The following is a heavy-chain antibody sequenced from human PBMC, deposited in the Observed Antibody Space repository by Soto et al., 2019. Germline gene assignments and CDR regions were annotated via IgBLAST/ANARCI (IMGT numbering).Heavy chain of an antibody. V-gene: IGHV3-48*01. CDR2: ISSSSSTI. J-gene: IGHJ4*02. CDR1: GITFSNYA. CDR3: ARDDYPYYDDSSGYHFDY. D-gene: IGHD3-22*01. Sequence: PGGFLRLSCAASGITFSNYARNWVRQAPGKGLEWVSYISSSSSTIHYADSVKGRFTISRDNAKNSLYLKMNSLRAEDTAVYYCARDDYPYYDDSSGYHFDYWGQGTLVTVSS.